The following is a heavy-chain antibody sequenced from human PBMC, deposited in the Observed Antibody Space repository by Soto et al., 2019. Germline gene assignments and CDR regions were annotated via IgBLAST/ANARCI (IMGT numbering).Heavy chain of an antibody. CDR3: ARDGVTTPGPFDY. V-gene: IGHV3-11*06. CDR1: GFTFSDYY. CDR2: ISSSSSYT. Sequence: PXASLRLSCAASGFTFSDYYMSWIRQAAGKGLEWVSYISSSSSYTSYADSVKGRFTISRDNAKNSLYLQMNSLRAEDTAVYYCARDGVTTPGPFDYWGQGTLVTVSS. J-gene: IGHJ4*02. D-gene: IGHD3-22*01.